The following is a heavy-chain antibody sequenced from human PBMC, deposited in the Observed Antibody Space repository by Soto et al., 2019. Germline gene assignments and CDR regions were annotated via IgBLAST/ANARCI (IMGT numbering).Heavy chain of an antibody. D-gene: IGHD3-3*01. CDR1: GFTFSSYA. J-gene: IGHJ4*02. Sequence: PGGSLRLSCAASGFTFSSYAMSWVRQAPGKGLEWVSAISGSGGSTYYADSVKGRFTISRDNSKNTLYLQMNSLRAEDTAVYYCAKVKPTYDFWSGYYTALDYWGQGTLVTVSS. CDR3: AKVKPTYDFWSGYYTALDY. CDR2: ISGSGGST. V-gene: IGHV3-23*01.